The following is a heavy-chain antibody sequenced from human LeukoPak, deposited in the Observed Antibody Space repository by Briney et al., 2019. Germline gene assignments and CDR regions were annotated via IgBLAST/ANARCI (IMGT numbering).Heavy chain of an antibody. Sequence: PGGSLRLSCAASGFTFSSYDMNWVRQAPGKGLEWVSSVTGDGGSTYYADSVKGRFTISRDNSKNTLHLQMNSLRADDTAVYYCAKDPLFVASVGDVVYYFDIWGQGTLVTVSS. CDR2: VTGDGGST. CDR1: GFTFSSYD. J-gene: IGHJ4*02. V-gene: IGHV3-23*01. D-gene: IGHD2-2*01. CDR3: AKDPLFVASVGDVVYYFDI.